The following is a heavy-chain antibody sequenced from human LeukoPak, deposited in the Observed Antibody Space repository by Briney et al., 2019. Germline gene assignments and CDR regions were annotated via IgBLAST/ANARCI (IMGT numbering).Heavy chain of an antibody. J-gene: IGHJ4*02. D-gene: IGHD6-13*01. CDR1: GYTFTGYY. CDR2: INPNSGGT. V-gene: IGHV1-2*02. CDR3: ARSAESSSWVEFDY. Sequence: ASVKVSCKASGYTFTGYYMHWVRQAPGQGLEGMGWINPNSGGTNYAQKFQVRGTMTRDTSISTAYMELSRLRSDDTAVYYCARSAESSSWVEFDYWGQGTLVTVSS.